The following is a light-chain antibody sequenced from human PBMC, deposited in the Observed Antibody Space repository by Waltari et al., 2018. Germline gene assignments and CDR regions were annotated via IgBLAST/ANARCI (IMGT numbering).Light chain of an antibody. J-gene: IGLJ2*01. CDR1: ALPKHK. Sequence: SYELTQSPSVSLSPGQTARNTCSGDALPKHKVYWYQKKPGQAPVLIIFKDRERPSGIPERFSGSTSGITVTLTITGVQAEDEADYYCLSPETRGSWVFGGGTKLTVL. CDR3: LSPETRGSWV. CDR2: KDR. V-gene: IGLV3-25*03.